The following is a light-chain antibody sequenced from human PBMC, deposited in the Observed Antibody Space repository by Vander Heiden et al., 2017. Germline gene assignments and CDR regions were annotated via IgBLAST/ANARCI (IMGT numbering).Light chain of an antibody. CDR2: IEH. J-gene: IGLJ3*02. V-gene: IGLV1-44*01. CDR1: RSNIGSNT. Sequence: QSVFTQPPSASGTPGPMFSISCSGRRSNIGSNTVTWYHKYPEADPKLLIFIEHQRPSEVAVRSSGSKSGTSASLAISGLQYEDEADYYCAVRDNSLRAVVFGGGTKLTVL. CDR3: AVRDNSLRAVV.